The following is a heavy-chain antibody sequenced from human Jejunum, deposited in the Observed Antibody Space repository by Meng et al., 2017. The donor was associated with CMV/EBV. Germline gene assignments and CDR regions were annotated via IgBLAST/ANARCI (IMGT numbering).Heavy chain of an antibody. Sequence: LSCAASGFTIYSDYMLWVRQAPEKGLEWLSVFFPGGHTYYADSVKGRFTISRDNSKNTLYLQTDSLRAEDTAVYYCARGTWRYFDLWGRGTLVTVSS. CDR1: GFTIYSDY. D-gene: IGHD5-12*01. V-gene: IGHV3-66*02. CDR2: FFPGGHT. J-gene: IGHJ2*01. CDR3: ARGTWRYFDL.